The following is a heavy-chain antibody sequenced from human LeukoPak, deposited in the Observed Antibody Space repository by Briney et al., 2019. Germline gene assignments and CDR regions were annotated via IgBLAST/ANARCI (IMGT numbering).Heavy chain of an antibody. Sequence: SETLSLTCTVSGDSISSGDYYWSWIRQPAGKGLEWIGRISSSGSTNYNPSLKSRVTISVDTSKNQFSLKLSSVTAADTAVYYCASMDAARLDWFDPWGQGTLVTVSS. J-gene: IGHJ5*02. CDR1: GDSISSGDYY. D-gene: IGHD6-6*01. V-gene: IGHV4-61*02. CDR3: ASMDAARLDWFDP. CDR2: ISSSGST.